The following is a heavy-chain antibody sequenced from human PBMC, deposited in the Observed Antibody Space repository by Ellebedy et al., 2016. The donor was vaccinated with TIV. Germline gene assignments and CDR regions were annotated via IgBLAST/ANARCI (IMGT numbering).Heavy chain of an antibody. CDR1: GFIFSSYG. CDR3: AKDRLWRGSGTQTFDN. V-gene: IGHV3-30*02. D-gene: IGHD3-10*01. Sequence: GESLKISCAASGFIFSSYGMHWVRQAPRKGLEWVAFIGYDGTNKLYADSVKGRFIISRDNSKNTLYLQMNSLRAEDTAVYYCAKDRLWRGSGTQTFDNWGQGTLVTVSS. CDR2: IGYDGTNK. J-gene: IGHJ4*02.